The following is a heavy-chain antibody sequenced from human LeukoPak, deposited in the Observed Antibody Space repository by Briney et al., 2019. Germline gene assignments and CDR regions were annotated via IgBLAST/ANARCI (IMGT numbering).Heavy chain of an antibody. CDR2: INPNSGGT. V-gene: IGHV1-2*02. CDR1: GYTFTGYY. Sequence: GASVKVSCKASGYTFTGYYMHWVRQAPGQGLEWMGWINPNSGGTNYAQKFQGRVTMTRDTSISTAYMELSRLRSDDTAVYYCARDFDCSGGSCYLSFDYWGQGTLATVSS. D-gene: IGHD2-15*01. J-gene: IGHJ4*02. CDR3: ARDFDCSGGSCYLSFDY.